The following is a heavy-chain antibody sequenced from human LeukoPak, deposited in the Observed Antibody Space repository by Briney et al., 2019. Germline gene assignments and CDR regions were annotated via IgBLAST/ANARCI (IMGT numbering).Heavy chain of an antibody. D-gene: IGHD2-2*01. CDR1: GCGFTSSD. V-gene: IGHV1-69*06. J-gene: IGHJ4*02. Sequence: SVKLSCNCAGCGFTSSDNGWVRHRHAQGNGLEWGVIIIYGGRNNYYKFHGRVTITADKPTNTAYMELSSLRSEDTAVYYCASGRTDIVVVPATLRNYYFGYWGQGTLVTVSS. CDR3: ASGRTDIVVVPATLRNYYFGY. CDR2: VIIIYGGR.